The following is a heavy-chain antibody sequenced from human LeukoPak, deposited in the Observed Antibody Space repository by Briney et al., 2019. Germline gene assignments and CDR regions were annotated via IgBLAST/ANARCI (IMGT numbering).Heavy chain of an antibody. CDR3: ARHAEYNSGWHFYLDH. J-gene: IGHJ4*02. Sequence: RPSETLSLTCTVSGVSTTNDIYYWAWIRQPPGKGLEWIGSVHNVGSTYYNLSLRSRVTMSIDTSKNQFSLRLNSVTAADTAVYYCARHAEYNSGWHFYLDHWGQGILVTVSS. CDR2: VHNVGST. CDR1: GVSTTNDIYY. D-gene: IGHD6-19*01. V-gene: IGHV4-39*01.